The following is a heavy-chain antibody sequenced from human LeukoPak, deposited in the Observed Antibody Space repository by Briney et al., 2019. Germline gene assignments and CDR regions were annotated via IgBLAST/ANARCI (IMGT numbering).Heavy chain of an antibody. V-gene: IGHV4-4*08. CDR3: ARRNDFHI. CDR1: GGSIKGYH. Sequence: SETLSLTCTVSGGSIKGYHWSWIRPPPGKGLEWIGYIYSNEATEYKPSLKSRVTISADTSKNQFSLKLISVTAADTAIYYCARRNDFHIWGHGTMVTVSS. CDR2: IYSNEAT. J-gene: IGHJ3*02.